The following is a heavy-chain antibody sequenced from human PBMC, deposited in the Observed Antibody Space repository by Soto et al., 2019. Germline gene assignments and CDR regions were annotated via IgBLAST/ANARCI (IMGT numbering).Heavy chain of an antibody. J-gene: IGHJ5*02. CDR3: ARHPSDFWFDP. CDR1: GGSISSSSYF. D-gene: IGHD2-21*02. Sequence: LSLTCTVSGGSISSSSYFWGWIRQPPGKGLEWTGSIYYSGSTYYNPSLKSRVTVSVDTSKNQFSLKLSSVTAADTAVYYCARHPSDFWFDPWGQGTLVTVSS. V-gene: IGHV4-39*01. CDR2: IYYSGST.